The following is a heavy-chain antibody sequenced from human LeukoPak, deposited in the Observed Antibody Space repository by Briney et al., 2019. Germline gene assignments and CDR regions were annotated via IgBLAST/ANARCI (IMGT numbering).Heavy chain of an antibody. J-gene: IGHJ6*02. D-gene: IGHD6-19*01. Sequence: GGSLRLSCAASGFTFSSYSMNWVRQAPGKGLEWVSSISSSSSYIYYADSVKGRFTISRDNAKNSLYLQMNSLRAEDTAVYYCARDGDSNGWSPWYCYGMDVWGQGTTVTVSS. CDR2: ISSSSSYI. V-gene: IGHV3-21*01. CDR3: ARDGDSNGWSPWYCYGMDV. CDR1: GFTFSSYS.